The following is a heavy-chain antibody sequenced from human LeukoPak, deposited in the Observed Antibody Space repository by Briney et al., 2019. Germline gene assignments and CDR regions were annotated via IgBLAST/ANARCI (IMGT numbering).Heavy chain of an antibody. CDR2: ISYDGSNK. D-gene: IGHD2-21*02. CDR1: GFTFSSYG. CDR3: AKDDANCGGDCYSDY. Sequence: GGSLRLPCAASGFTFSSYGMHWVRQAPGKGLEWVAVISYDGSNKYYADSVKGRFTISRDNSENTLYLQMNSLRAEDTAVCYCAKDDANCGGDCYSDYWGQGTLVTVSS. V-gene: IGHV3-30*18. J-gene: IGHJ4*02.